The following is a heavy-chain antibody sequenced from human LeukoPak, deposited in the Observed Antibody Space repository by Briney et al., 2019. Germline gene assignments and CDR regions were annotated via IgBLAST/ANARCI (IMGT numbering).Heavy chain of an antibody. D-gene: IGHD6-13*01. CDR3: ARPAGAGLAAAGFWYFDL. J-gene: IGHJ2*01. CDR1: GGSISSSSYY. CDR2: IYYSGST. V-gene: IGHV4-39*01. Sequence: SETLSLTCTVSGGSISSSSYYWGGIRQPPGKGLEWIGSIYYSGSTYYNPSLKSRVTISVDTSKNQFSLKLSSVTAADTAVYYCARPAGAGLAAAGFWYFDLWGRGTLVTVSS.